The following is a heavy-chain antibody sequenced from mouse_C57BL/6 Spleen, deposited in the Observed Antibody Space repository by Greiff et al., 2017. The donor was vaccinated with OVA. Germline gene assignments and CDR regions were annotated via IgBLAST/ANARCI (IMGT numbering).Heavy chain of an antibody. Sequence: EVKLMESGPGLVKPSQSLSLTCSVTGYSITSGYYWNWIRQFPGNKLEGMGYISYDGSNNYNPSLKNRISITRDTSKNQFFLKLNSVTTEDTATYYCARREGGLRRGFDYWGQGTTLTVSS. D-gene: IGHD2-4*01. V-gene: IGHV3-6*01. CDR2: ISYDGSN. J-gene: IGHJ2*01. CDR3: ARREGGLRRGFDY. CDR1: GYSITSGYY.